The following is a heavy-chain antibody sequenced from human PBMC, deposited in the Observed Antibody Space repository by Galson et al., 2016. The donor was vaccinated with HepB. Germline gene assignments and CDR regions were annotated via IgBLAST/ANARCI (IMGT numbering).Heavy chain of an antibody. CDR1: GFTFRNYW. Sequence: SLRLSCAASGFTFRNYWMTWVRQAPGKGLEWVANIKQDGSEKYYVDSVKGRFTISRDNARNSLYLQMKSLRAEDTAVYYCARDPGMLGYSYGHLLDVWGQGTTVTVSS. CDR3: ARDPGMLGYSYGHLLDV. D-gene: IGHD5-18*01. J-gene: IGHJ6*02. V-gene: IGHV3-7*03. CDR2: IKQDGSEK.